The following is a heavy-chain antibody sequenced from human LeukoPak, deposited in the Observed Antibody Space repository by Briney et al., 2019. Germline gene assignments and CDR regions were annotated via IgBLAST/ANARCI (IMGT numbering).Heavy chain of an antibody. CDR3: ARGGYSSSWYEEDRFDP. CDR1: GGSISSSSYY. J-gene: IGHJ5*02. Sequence: SETLSLTCTVSGGSISSSSYYWGWIRQPPGKGLEWIGSIYYSGSTYYNPSLKSRVTISVDTSKNQFSLKLSSVTAADTAVYYCARGGYSSSWYEEDRFDPWGQGTLVTVSS. V-gene: IGHV4-39*01. D-gene: IGHD6-13*01. CDR2: IYYSGST.